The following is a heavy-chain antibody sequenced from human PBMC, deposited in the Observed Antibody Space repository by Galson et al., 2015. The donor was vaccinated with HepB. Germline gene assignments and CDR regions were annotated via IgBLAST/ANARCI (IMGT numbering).Heavy chain of an antibody. J-gene: IGHJ4*02. CDR2: IWYDGSNK. Sequence: SLRLSCAASGFTFSSYGMHWVRQAPGKGLEWVAVIWYDGSNKYYADSVKGRFTISRDNSKNTLYLQMNSLRAEDTAVYYCAKAPRRFLEWFYVDYWGQGTLVTVSS. D-gene: IGHD3-3*01. CDR1: GFTFSSYG. V-gene: IGHV3-33*06. CDR3: AKAPRRFLEWFYVDY.